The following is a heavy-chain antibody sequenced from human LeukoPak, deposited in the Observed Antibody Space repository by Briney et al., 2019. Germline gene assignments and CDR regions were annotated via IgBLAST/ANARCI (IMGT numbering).Heavy chain of an antibody. D-gene: IGHD1-26*01. CDR2: INPNSGGT. V-gene: IGHV1-2*02. CDR3: ARDISGSGQGWFDP. Sequence: GASVTVSCMASGYTFTGYYMHWVRQAPGQGLEWMGWINPNSGGTNYAQKFQGRVTITRDMSTSTVYMELSSLRSEDTAVYYCARDISGSGQGWFDPWGQGTLVTVSS. J-gene: IGHJ5*02. CDR1: GYTFTGYY.